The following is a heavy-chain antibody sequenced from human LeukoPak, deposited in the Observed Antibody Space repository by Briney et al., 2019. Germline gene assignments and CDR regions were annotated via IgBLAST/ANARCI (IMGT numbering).Heavy chain of an antibody. V-gene: IGHV1-2*02. Sequence: ASVKVSCKASGYTFTGYYMHWVRQAPGQGLEWMGWINPNSGGTNYAQKFQGRVTMTRDTSISTAYMELSRLRSDDTAVYYCARTYSSSWYVGYYYYGMDVWGQGTTVTVSS. CDR3: ARTYSSSWYVGYYYYGMDV. CDR2: INPNSGGT. CDR1: GYTFTGYY. J-gene: IGHJ6*02. D-gene: IGHD6-13*01.